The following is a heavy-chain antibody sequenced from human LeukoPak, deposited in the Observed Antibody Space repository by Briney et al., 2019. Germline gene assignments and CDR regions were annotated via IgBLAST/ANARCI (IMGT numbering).Heavy chain of an antibody. Sequence: GGSLRLSCAASGFTFSDYYMSWIRQAPGKGLEWVSYISSSGSTIYYADSVKGRFTISRDNSKNTLYLQMNSLRAEDTAVYYCARDRKIDYGDYYFDYWGQGTLVTVSS. J-gene: IGHJ4*02. CDR3: ARDRKIDYGDYYFDY. V-gene: IGHV3-11*04. D-gene: IGHD4-17*01. CDR2: ISSSGSTI. CDR1: GFTFSDYY.